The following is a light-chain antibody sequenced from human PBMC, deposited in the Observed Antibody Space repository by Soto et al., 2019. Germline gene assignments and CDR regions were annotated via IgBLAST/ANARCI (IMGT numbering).Light chain of an antibody. CDR1: QRVSSN. Sequence: EIVMTQSPATLSVSPGERATLSCRASQRVSSNLAWYQQKPGQAPRLLIYGESTRATGIPARFSGSGSGTEFTLTISSLQSEDFAVYYCQQYNNWPPWTFGQGTKVDIK. CDR3: QQYNNWPPWT. CDR2: GES. J-gene: IGKJ1*01. V-gene: IGKV3-15*01.